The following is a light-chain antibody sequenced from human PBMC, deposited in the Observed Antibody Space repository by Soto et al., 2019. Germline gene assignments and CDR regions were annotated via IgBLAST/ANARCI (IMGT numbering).Light chain of an antibody. CDR1: NIGSKI. CDR3: QVWDVSTVHYV. Sequence: SYELTQPPSMSVGPGHTARITRGANNIGSKIVHWYQQKAGQAPVLVVYDDSDRPSGIPERLSGSNCGNTATLTISRVEAGDEADYYCQVWDVSTVHYVFGTGTKVTVL. V-gene: IGLV3-21*02. CDR2: DDS. J-gene: IGLJ1*01.